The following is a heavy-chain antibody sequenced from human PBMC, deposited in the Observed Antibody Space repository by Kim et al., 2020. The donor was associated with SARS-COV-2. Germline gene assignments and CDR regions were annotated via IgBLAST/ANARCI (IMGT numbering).Heavy chain of an antibody. CDR1: GFTFSNAW. Sequence: GGSLRLSCAASGFTFSNAWMSWVRQAPGKGLEWVGRIKSKTDGGTTDYAAPVKGRFTISRDDSKNTLYLQMNSLKTEDTAVYYCTAPSIAVAGTEEEWVDYWGQGTLVTVSS. J-gene: IGHJ4*02. D-gene: IGHD6-19*01. CDR3: TAPSIAVAGTEEEWVDY. CDR2: IKSKTDGGTT. V-gene: IGHV3-15*01.